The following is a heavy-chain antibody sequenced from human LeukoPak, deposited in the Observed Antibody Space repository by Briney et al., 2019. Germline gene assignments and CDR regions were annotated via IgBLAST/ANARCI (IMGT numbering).Heavy chain of an antibody. Sequence: SETLSLTCTVSGGSISSYYWSWIRQPPGKGLEWIGYMYYSGSTNYNPSLKSRVTISVDMSKNQVSLKLSSVTAADTAVYYCARGGKGGSGWYFVGRFDPWGQGTLVTVSS. V-gene: IGHV4-59*01. CDR1: GGSISSYY. J-gene: IGHJ5*02. D-gene: IGHD6-19*01. CDR3: ARGGKGGSGWYFVGRFDP. CDR2: MYYSGST.